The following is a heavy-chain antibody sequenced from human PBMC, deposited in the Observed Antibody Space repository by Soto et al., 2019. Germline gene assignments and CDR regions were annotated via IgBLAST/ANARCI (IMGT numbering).Heavy chain of an antibody. V-gene: IGHV4-39*01. Sequence: PSETLSLTCTASGGSISSSSYYWGWIRQPPGKGLEWIGSIYYSGSTYYNPSLKSRVTISVDTSKNQFSLKLSSVTAADTAVYYCARLRARFYDFWSGYYPFDYYYGMDVWGQGTTVTVSS. CDR2: IYYSGST. CDR3: ARLRARFYDFWSGYYPFDYYYGMDV. CDR1: GGSISSSSYY. D-gene: IGHD3-3*01. J-gene: IGHJ6*02.